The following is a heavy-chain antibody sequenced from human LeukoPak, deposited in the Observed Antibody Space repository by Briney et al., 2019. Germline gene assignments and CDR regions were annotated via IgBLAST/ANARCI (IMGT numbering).Heavy chain of an antibody. CDR3: ARESYGSGGDL. V-gene: IGHV4-59*01. D-gene: IGHD3-10*01. J-gene: IGHJ2*01. Sequence: PSETLSLTCTVSGGSISSYYWSWIRQSPVKGLEWIGYIYYTGTTNYNPSLKSRITISLDTSKNQFSLRLNSVTAADTAVYFCARESYGSGGDLWGRGTLVTVSS. CDR2: IYYTGTT. CDR1: GGSISSYY.